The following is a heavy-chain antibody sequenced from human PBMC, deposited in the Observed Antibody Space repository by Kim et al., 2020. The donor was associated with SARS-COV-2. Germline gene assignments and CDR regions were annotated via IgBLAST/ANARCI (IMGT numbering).Heavy chain of an antibody. CDR3: AEDPAAGTNY. D-gene: IGHD6-13*01. Sequence: NKYYADSVEGRFTISRDKSKNTLYLQMNSLRAEETAVYYCAEDPAAGTNYWGQGTLVTVSS. J-gene: IGHJ4*02. V-gene: IGHV3-33*03. CDR2: NK.